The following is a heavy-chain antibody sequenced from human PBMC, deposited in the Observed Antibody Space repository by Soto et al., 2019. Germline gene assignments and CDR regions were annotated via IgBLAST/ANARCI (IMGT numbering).Heavy chain of an antibody. V-gene: IGHV1-3*01. Sequence: QVQLVQSGAEVKKPGASVKVSCKASGYTFTNYAMHWVRQAPGQRLEWMGWINAGNGNTKYSQKFQGRVTIIRDTXXXXXXXXXXXXXXXXXAXXXXXXVXXYDIHNYWGQGTLVTVSS. CDR3: XXVXXYDIHNY. D-gene: IGHD3-22*01. CDR2: INAGNGNT. CDR1: GYTFTNYA. J-gene: IGHJ4*02.